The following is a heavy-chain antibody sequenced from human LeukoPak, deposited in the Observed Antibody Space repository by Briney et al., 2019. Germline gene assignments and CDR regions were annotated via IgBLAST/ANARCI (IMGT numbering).Heavy chain of an antibody. J-gene: IGHJ4*02. CDR1: GFTVSSNY. D-gene: IGHD6-6*01. Sequence: GGSLRLSCAASGFTVSSNYMSWVRQAPGKGLEWVSLIYSGGSTYYADSVKGGFTISRDNSKNTMFLQMNSLRDEDTAVYYCARVIEARHFDYWGQGTLVTVSS. V-gene: IGHV3-53*01. CDR2: IYSGGST. CDR3: ARVIEARHFDY.